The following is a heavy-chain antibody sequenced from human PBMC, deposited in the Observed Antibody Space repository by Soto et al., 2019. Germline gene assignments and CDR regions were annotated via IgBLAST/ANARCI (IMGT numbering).Heavy chain of an antibody. CDR2: IRYDGSNK. J-gene: IGHJ6*02. CDR1: GFTFSNYA. Sequence: QVQLVESGGGVVQPGTSLTLSCAASGFTFSNYAMNWVRQAPGKGLEWVAVIRYDGSNKDFADSVKGRFTISRDNPGNALYQQMNRLGAEDTAVYYCARVRGRYFGSGSYDGVDVWGQGTTVTVCS. CDR3: ARVRGRYFGSGSYDGVDV. V-gene: IGHV3-30*19. D-gene: IGHD3-10*01.